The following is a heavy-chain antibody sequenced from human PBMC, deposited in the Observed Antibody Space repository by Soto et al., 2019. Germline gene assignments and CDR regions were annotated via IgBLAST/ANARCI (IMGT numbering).Heavy chain of an antibody. V-gene: IGHV3-53*01. CDR1: GFSVSGNY. CDR2: HYSGGST. Sequence: GGSLRLSCAISGFSVSGNYLSWVRQAPGKGLEWVSVHYSGGSTYYADSVQGRFTISRDKSNNTLYLQMRRVRAEDTAVYFCARHRHPRGTVGATSPLDPWGQGTQVTVSS. D-gene: IGHD1-26*01. J-gene: IGHJ5*02. CDR3: ARHRHPRGTVGATSPLDP.